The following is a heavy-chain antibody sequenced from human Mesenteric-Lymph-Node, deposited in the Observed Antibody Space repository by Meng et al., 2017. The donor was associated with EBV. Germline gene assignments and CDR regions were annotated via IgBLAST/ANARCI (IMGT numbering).Heavy chain of an antibody. CDR2: IVPIFGTT. CDR3: ARGAATMPLEY. CDR1: GGTFSSHA. D-gene: IGHD5-12*01. Sequence: QVQLVQSGDEVKKPGSSVKVSCKAYGGTFSSHAFSWVRQAPGQGLEWMGGIVPIFGTTTYAQKFQGRLTITADEATSTAHMELHGLRSDDTALYFCARGAATMPLEYWGQGALVTVSS. V-gene: IGHV1-69*01. J-gene: IGHJ4*02.